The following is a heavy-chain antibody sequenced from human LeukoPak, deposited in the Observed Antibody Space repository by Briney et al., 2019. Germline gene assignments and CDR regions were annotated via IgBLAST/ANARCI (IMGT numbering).Heavy chain of an antibody. CDR1: GFSVSSSY. J-gene: IGHJ4*02. V-gene: IGHV3-53*01. Sequence: GGSLRLSCAASGFSVSSSYMYWVRQAPGKGLEWVSFFYRGDSTYYAESVRGRFTISRDNSKNTLYLLMNSLIPEDTAVYYCAREVVSIPSYFDSWGQGTLVTVSS. CDR2: FYRGDST. D-gene: IGHD2-21*01. CDR3: AREVVSIPSYFDS.